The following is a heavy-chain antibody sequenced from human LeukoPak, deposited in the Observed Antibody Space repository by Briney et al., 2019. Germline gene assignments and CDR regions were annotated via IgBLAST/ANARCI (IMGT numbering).Heavy chain of an antibody. J-gene: IGHJ4*02. CDR3: ARLDIVAADGNY. CDR1: GGSISGSSYY. Sequence: SETLSLTCTVSGGSISGSSYYWGWIRQPPGKGLEWIGSIYYSGSTYYKPSLKSRVAISVDTSKNQFSLKLSSVTAADTAVYYCARLDIVAADGNYWGQGTLVTVSS. D-gene: IGHD6-13*01. CDR2: IYYSGST. V-gene: IGHV4-39*01.